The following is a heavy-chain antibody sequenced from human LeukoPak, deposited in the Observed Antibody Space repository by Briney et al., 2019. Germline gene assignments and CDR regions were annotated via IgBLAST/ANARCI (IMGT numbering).Heavy chain of an antibody. D-gene: IGHD4-17*01. J-gene: IGHJ4*02. CDR2: ISYDGSNK. CDR3: ASTVTTSSGFDY. V-gene: IGHV3-30*04. CDR1: GFTFSSYA. Sequence: GGSLRLSCAASGFTFSSYAMHWVRQASGKGLEWVAVISYDGSNKYYADSVKGRFTISRDNSKNTLYLQMNSLRAEDTAVYYCASTVTTSSGFDYWGQGTLVTVSS.